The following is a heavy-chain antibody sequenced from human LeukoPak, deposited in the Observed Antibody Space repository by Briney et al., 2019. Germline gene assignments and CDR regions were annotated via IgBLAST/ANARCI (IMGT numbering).Heavy chain of an antibody. CDR3: AAYSSSWSATTFDY. CDR1: GGSFSGYY. V-gene: IGHV4-34*01. CDR2: INHSGST. Sequence: PSETLSLTCAVYGGSFSGYYWSWIRQPPGKGLEWIGEINHSGSTNYNPSLKSRVTISVDTSKNQFSLKLSPVTAADTAVYYCAAYSSSWSATTFDYWGQGTLVTVSS. J-gene: IGHJ4*02. D-gene: IGHD6-13*01.